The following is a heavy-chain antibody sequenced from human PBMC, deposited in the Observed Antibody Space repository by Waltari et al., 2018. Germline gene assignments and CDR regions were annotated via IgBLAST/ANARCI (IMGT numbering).Heavy chain of an antibody. CDR3: ARDTAAALDS. J-gene: IGHJ4*02. Sequence: EVQLVESGGGLVQPGGSLRLSCVASGFTFSDHYMGWVRQAPGKVREWVSRTKNKANSPITDYAASVKGRFIGSRDDSKNSLYLQMNNLKTEDTAVYYCARDTAAALDSWGQGTLVTVSS. V-gene: IGHV3-72*01. CDR1: GFTFSDHY. D-gene: IGHD2-2*01. CDR2: TKNKANSPIT.